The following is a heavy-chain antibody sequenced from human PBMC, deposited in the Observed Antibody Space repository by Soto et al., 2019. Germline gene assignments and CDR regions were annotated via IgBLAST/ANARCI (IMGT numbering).Heavy chain of an antibody. J-gene: IGHJ6*02. V-gene: IGHV1-2*04. D-gene: IGHD3-10*01. CDR3: ARGDSTDCSNGECSFFPTHDMDV. Sequence: GASVKVSCKASGDSFTDYHIHWVRQAPGQGLEWLGRINPKSGGTSTAQKFQGWVTMTTDTSISTASMELTRLTSDDTAIYYCARGDSTDCSNGECSFFPTHDMDVWGQGTTVTLSS. CDR2: INPKSGGT. CDR1: GDSFTDYH.